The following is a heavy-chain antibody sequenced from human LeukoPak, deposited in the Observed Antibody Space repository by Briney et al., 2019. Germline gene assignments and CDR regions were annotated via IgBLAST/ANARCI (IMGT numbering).Heavy chain of an antibody. D-gene: IGHD5-18*01. CDR1: GGSISSHY. V-gene: IGHV4-59*11. CDR2: VLDNVRT. Sequence: PSETLSLTCTVSGGSISSHYWSWVRQPPGKGLEWIGYVLDNVRTKDNPSLNSRFTLSADTSKNQFSLRLTSVTAADTPVYYCATIKRGNIFGFFEFWGQGILVTVSS. CDR3: ATIKRGNIFGFFEF. J-gene: IGHJ4*02.